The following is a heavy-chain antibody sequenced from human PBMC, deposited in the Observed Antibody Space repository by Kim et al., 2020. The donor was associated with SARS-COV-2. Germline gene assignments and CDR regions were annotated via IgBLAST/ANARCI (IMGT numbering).Heavy chain of an antibody. CDR3: VRVGLCSGGDCYSPLDN. D-gene: IGHD2-15*01. V-gene: IGHV3-30*04. Sequence: GGSLRLSCAASGFNFSGHSLHWVRQAPGKGLDWVAIVSSDGSKTFYAHSVKGRFTISRDNSKKTLSLQMNNLRVEETAVYYCVRVGLCSGGDCYSPLDNWGQGTLVTVSS. CDR1: GFNFSGHS. CDR2: VSSDGSKT. J-gene: IGHJ4*02.